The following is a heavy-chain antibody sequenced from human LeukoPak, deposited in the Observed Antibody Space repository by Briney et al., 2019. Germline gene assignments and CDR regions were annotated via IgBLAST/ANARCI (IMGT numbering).Heavy chain of an antibody. CDR1: GGSFSSYY. J-gene: IGHJ3*02. V-gene: IGHV4-59*08. Sequence: PSETLSLTCAVYGGSFSSYYWSWIRQPPGKGLEWIGYIYYSGSTNYNPSLKSRVTISVDTSKNQFSLKLSSVTAADTAVYYCARHIPIPTQDAFDIWGQGTMVTVSS. CDR3: ARHIPIPTQDAFDI. CDR2: IYYSGST. D-gene: IGHD2-2*02.